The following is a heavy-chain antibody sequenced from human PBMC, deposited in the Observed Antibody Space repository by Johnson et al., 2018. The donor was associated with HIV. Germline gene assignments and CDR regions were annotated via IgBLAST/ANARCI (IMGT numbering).Heavy chain of an antibody. J-gene: IGHJ3*02. V-gene: IGHV3-30*02. Sequence: QVHLVESGGGVVQPGGSLRLSCAASGFTFSSYGMHWVRQAPGKGLEWVAFIRYDGSNKYYADSVKGRFTIPRDNSKNTLYLQMNSLIAEDTAVYYCAKVRGWSDDTFDIWGQGTMVTVSS. CDR1: GFTFSSYG. CDR2: IRYDGSNK. CDR3: AKVRGWSDDTFDI. D-gene: IGHD5-12*01.